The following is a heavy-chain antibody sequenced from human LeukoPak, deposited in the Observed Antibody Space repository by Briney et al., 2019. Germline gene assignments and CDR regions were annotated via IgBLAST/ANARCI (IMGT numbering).Heavy chain of an antibody. CDR2: ISSSSSYI. CDR1: GFTFSSYS. V-gene: IGHV3-21*01. Sequence: PGGSLRLSCAASGFTFSSYSMNWVRQTPGKGLEWVSSISSSSSYIYYADSVKGRFTISRDNAKNSLYLQMNSLRAEDTAVYYCARALEAAAGTSNDAFDIWGQGTMVTVSS. J-gene: IGHJ3*02. D-gene: IGHD6-13*01. CDR3: ARALEAAAGTSNDAFDI.